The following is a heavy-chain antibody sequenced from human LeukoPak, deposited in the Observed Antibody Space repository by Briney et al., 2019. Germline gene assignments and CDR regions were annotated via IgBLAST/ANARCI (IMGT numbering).Heavy chain of an antibody. D-gene: IGHD3-10*01. J-gene: IGHJ4*02. CDR2: IYSSGYT. CDR1: GGAIRSDY. V-gene: IGHV4-4*07. CDR3: ARGGHSVDS. Sequence: SGTLSLTCTVSGGAIRSDYWNWSRQPAGKGLEWIGRIYSSGYTNDNPFLKSRITMSVDMSKNQFSLRLNSVTAADTAVYYCARGGHSVDSWGQGMLVTVSS.